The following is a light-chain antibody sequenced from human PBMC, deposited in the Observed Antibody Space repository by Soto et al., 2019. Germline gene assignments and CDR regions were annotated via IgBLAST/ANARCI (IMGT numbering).Light chain of an antibody. Sequence: EIVLTQSPCTLSLSPGERATLSCRASQSVSSSYLAWYQQKPGQAPRLLIYDASSRASGIPDRFSGSGSGTDFTLTITRLEPEDFAVYYCQQYGSSPLITFGQGTRLEIK. CDR2: DAS. J-gene: IGKJ5*01. V-gene: IGKV3-20*01. CDR3: QQYGSSPLIT. CDR1: QSVSSSY.